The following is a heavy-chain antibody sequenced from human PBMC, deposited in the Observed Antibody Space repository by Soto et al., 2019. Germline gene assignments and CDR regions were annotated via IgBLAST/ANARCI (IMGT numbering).Heavy chain of an antibody. CDR1: GFTFSSYS. D-gene: IGHD1-26*01. V-gene: IGHV3-48*02. CDR2: ISSSSSTI. J-gene: IGHJ4*02. CDR3: ARVVGATWWSYFDY. Sequence: GGSLRLSCAASGFTFSSYSMNWVRQAPGKGLEWVSYISSSSSTIYYADSVKGRFTISRDNAKNSLYLQMNSLRDEDTAVYYCARVVGATWWSYFDYWGQGTLVTVSS.